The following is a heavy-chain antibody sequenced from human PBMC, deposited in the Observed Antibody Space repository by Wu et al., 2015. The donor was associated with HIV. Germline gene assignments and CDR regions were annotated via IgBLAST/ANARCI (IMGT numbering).Heavy chain of an antibody. CDR2: VIAEFGTT. D-gene: IGHD3-10*01. V-gene: IGHV1-69*05. Sequence: QVDLVQSGAEVKKPGSSVKVTCKASEDTFSNYAISWVRQAPGQGLEWLGGVIAEFGTTDYAQTFEGRVAITTDQYTNTVYMELNNLKSGDTAVYYCARELTPLIDKYNMVRGAVDAFDIWGQGTMVTVSS. CDR1: EDTFSNYA. J-gene: IGHJ3*02. CDR3: ARELTPLIDKYNMVRGAVDAFDI.